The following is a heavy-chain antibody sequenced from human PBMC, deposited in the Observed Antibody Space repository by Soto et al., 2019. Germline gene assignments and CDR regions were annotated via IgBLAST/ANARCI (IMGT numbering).Heavy chain of an antibody. V-gene: IGHV3-30*04. Sequence: QVQLVESGGGVVQPGGSLRLSCSASGFAFSSYAMHWVRQAPGKGLEWVAVLSNNGKNKFYADSVNGRFTLSRDNSENTMYLQMDSLRRDDTAIYYCARAYLLTGSYNFDYWGQGSLVTVSS. J-gene: IGHJ4*02. D-gene: IGHD1-26*01. CDR2: LSNNGKNK. CDR1: GFAFSSYA. CDR3: ARAYLLTGSYNFDY.